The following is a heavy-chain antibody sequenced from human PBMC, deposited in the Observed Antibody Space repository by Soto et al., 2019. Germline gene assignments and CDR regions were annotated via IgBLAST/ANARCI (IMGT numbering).Heavy chain of an antibody. CDR3: ARSRYWCGGSCYSYNWFDP. J-gene: IGHJ5*02. CDR1: GGTFSSYA. V-gene: IGHV1-69*01. CDR2: IIPIFGTA. D-gene: IGHD2-15*01. Sequence: QVQLVQSGAEVKKPGSSVKVSCKASGGTFSSYAISWVRQAPGQGLEWMGGIIPIFGTANYAQKFQGRVTITADESTSTAYMELSSLRSEDTAVYYCARSRYWCGGSCYSYNWFDPWGQGTLVTGSS.